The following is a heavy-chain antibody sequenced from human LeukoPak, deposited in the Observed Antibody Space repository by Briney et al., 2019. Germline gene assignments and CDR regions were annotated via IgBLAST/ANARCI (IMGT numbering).Heavy chain of an antibody. J-gene: IGHJ6*03. V-gene: IGHV3-30*02. CDR1: GFTVSNYG. Sequence: GGSLRLSCAASGFTVSNYGMHWVRQAPGKGLEWVAFIRYDGSNKYYADSVKGRFTISRDNSKNTLYLQMNSLRVEDTAVYYCAKDMNRRVTYYMDVWGKGTTVTISS. CDR3: AKDMNRRVTYYMDV. D-gene: IGHD4-23*01. CDR2: IRYDGSNK.